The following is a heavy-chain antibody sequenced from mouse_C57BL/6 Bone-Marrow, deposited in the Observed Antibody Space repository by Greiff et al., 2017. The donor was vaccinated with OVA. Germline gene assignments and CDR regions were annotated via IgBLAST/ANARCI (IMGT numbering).Heavy chain of an antibody. CDR3: AGGGGLWLRRTGTYFDY. J-gene: IGHJ2*01. V-gene: IGHV3-6*01. D-gene: IGHD2-2*01. CDR2: ISYDGSN. Sequence: EVKLVESGPGLVKPSQSLSLTCSVTGYSITSGYYWNWIRQFPGNELEWMGYISYDGSNNYNPSLKNRISITRDTSKNQFFLKLNSVTTEDTATYYCAGGGGLWLRRTGTYFDYWGQGTTLTVSS. CDR1: GYSITSGYY.